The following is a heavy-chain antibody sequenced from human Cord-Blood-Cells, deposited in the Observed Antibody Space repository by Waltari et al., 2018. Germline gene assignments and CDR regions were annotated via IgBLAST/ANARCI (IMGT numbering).Heavy chain of an antibody. CDR3: ARGPAPLLWFGETYGIDV. Sequence: QVQLVQSGAEVKNPGASVKVSCTASGYTFTGYYMHWVRQAPGQGLEWMGWIKPNSGGTNNGQKFQGWVTMTRDTSISTAYMELRRLRSDDAAVYYCARGPAPLLWFGETYGIDVWGQGTTVTVSS. CDR1: GYTFTGYY. D-gene: IGHD3-10*01. CDR2: IKPNSGGT. V-gene: IGHV1-2*04. J-gene: IGHJ6*02.